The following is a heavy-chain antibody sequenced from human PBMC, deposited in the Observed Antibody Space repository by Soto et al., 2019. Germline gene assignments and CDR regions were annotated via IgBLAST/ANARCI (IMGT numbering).Heavy chain of an antibody. CDR1: GGSISSGGYY. CDR3: ARDASCSGGSCYSPPGWFDP. D-gene: IGHD2-15*01. CDR2: IYYSGST. V-gene: IGHV4-31*03. Sequence: SETLSLTFTVSGGSISSGGYYWSWIRQHPGKGLEWIGYIYYSGSTYYNPSLKSRVTISVDTSKNQFSLKLSSVTAADTAVYYCARDASCSGGSCYSPPGWFDPWGQGTLVTVSS. J-gene: IGHJ5*02.